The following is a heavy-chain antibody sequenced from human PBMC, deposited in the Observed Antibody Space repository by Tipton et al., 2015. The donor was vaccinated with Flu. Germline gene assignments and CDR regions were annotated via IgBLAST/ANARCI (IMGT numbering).Heavy chain of an antibody. V-gene: IGHV5-51*01. Sequence: QLVQSGAEVKKPGESLKISCKCSGYCFTSYWIGWVRQMPGKGLEWMRIIYPGDSDTRYSPSFQGQVTISAHKAFSTAYLQWSSLKASDTAMYYCVRQPDLSDYGGYFYYCGQGTLVTVSS. D-gene: IGHD4-23*01. J-gene: IGHJ4*02. CDR2: IYPGDSDT. CDR1: GYCFTSYW. CDR3: VRQPDLSDYGGYFYY.